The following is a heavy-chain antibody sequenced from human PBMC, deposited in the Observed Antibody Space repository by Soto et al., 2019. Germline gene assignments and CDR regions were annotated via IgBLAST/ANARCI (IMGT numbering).Heavy chain of an antibody. CDR2: FDSADET. Sequence: GGSLRLSCEASGFTFSNYVMHWVRQGAGKGLEWVSGFDSADETYYADSVKGRFIISRENDKNSLYPQMNSLRAGDTAVYYCARGHCSSTSCSGPYIYFHMDVWGKGTTVTVSS. V-gene: IGHV3-13*01. D-gene: IGHD2-2*01. CDR1: GFTFSNYV. J-gene: IGHJ6*03. CDR3: ARGHCSSTSCSGPYIYFHMDV.